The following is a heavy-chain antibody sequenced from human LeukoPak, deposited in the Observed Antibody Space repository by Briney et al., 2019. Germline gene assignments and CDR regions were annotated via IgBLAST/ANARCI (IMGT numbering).Heavy chain of an antibody. J-gene: IGHJ4*02. Sequence: ASVKVSCEASGYTFTGYYMHWVRQAPGQGLEWMGWINPNSGGTNYAQKFQGRVTMTRDTSISTAYMELSRLRSDDTAVYYCARDLGQLGVVRYFDYWGQGTLVTVSS. CDR2: INPNSGGT. D-gene: IGHD6-6*01. CDR3: ARDLGQLGVVRYFDY. V-gene: IGHV1-2*02. CDR1: GYTFTGYY.